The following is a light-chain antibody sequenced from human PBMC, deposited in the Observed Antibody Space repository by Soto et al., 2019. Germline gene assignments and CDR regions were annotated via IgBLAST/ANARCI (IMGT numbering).Light chain of an antibody. CDR2: GAS. Sequence: EIVMTQSPATLSGSPGERATLSCRASQSVSSNLAWYQQKPGQAPRLLIYGASTRATGIPARFSGSGSGTDFTLTISSLQSEDFAVYYCQQYNNWQLPVGGGTKVDIK. V-gene: IGKV3-15*01. CDR3: QQYNNWQLP. J-gene: IGKJ4*01. CDR1: QSVSSN.